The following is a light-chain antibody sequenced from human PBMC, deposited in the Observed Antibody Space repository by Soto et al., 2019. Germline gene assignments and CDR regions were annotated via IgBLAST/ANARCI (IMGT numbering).Light chain of an antibody. CDR3: QHYGRALCT. J-gene: IGKJ3*01. Sequence: EIVLTQSPGTLSLSPGERATLSCRASQSFSSSYLAWYQQKPGQAPRLLIYGASSRATGIPDRFSGSGSGTDFPPTISILEPEDMAVYYCQHYGRALCTFGPGTKVDIK. V-gene: IGKV3-20*01. CDR1: QSFSSSY. CDR2: GAS.